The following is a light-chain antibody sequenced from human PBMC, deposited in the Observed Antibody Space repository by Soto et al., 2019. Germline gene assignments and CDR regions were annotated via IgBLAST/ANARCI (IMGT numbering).Light chain of an antibody. CDR2: DVS. CDR1: SSDVGGYNY. Sequence: QSVLTQPASVSGSHGQSSTLSCTGTSSDVGGYNYVSWYQQHPGKAPKLMIYDVSNRPSGVSNRFSGSKSGNTASLTISGLQAEDEADYYCSSYTSSSTNYVFGTGTKVTVL. CDR3: SSYTSSSTNYV. J-gene: IGLJ1*01. V-gene: IGLV2-14*01.